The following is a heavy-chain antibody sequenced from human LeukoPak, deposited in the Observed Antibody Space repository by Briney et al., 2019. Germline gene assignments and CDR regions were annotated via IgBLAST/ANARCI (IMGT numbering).Heavy chain of an antibody. CDR3: ASHYSRSGIDAFDI. J-gene: IGHJ3*02. CDR1: GGSTNNDSYY. CDR2: IHPTGNT. V-gene: IGHV4-61*02. D-gene: IGHD6-6*01. Sequence: SETLSLTCTASGGSTNNDSYYWSWIRQPAGKGLEWIGRIHPTGNTMYNPSLKGRVTISVDTSKNQFSLNLSSVTAADTAVYYCASHYSRSGIDAFDIWGQGTVVIVSS.